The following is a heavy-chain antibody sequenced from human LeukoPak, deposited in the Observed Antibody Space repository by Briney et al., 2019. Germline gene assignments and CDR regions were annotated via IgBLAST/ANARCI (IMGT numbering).Heavy chain of an antibody. CDR1: GFTFSSYG. J-gene: IGHJ3*02. CDR3: AKMGSYVSDAFDI. Sequence: PGGTLRLSCAASGFTFSSYGMNWVRQAPGKGLEWVSAISGSGGSTYYADSVKGRFTISRDNSKNTLYLQMNSLRAEDTAVYYCAKMGSYVSDAFDIWGQGTMVTVSS. D-gene: IGHD1-26*01. CDR2: ISGSGGST. V-gene: IGHV3-23*01.